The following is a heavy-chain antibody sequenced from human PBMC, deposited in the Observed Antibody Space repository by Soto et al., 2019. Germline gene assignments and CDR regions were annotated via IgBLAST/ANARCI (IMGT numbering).Heavy chain of an antibody. CDR2: ISGSGGAT. Sequence: EVQLLESGGGLVQPGGSLRLFCAASGFTFSSYDMSWVRQAPGKGLEWVSAISGSGGATYYADSVRGRFTISRDNSGNTLYLQRNRLGGEDTAVNYWAKGRGGGFDSWGQGTLVTVSS. V-gene: IGHV3-23*01. CDR3: AKGRGGGFDS. CDR1: GFTFSSYD. D-gene: IGHD3-10*01. J-gene: IGHJ4*02.